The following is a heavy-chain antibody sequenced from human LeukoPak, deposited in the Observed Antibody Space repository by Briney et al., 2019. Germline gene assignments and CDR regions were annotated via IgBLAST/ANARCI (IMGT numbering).Heavy chain of an antibody. D-gene: IGHD2-8*01. J-gene: IGHJ3*02. Sequence: SETLSLTCTVSGGSISSSSYYWGWIRQPPGKGLEWIGSIYYSGSTYYNPSLKSRVTISVDTSKNQFSLKLSSVAAADTAVYYCAREGHVWGFDIWGQGTMVTVSS. V-gene: IGHV4-39*07. CDR3: AREGHVWGFDI. CDR2: IYYSGST. CDR1: GGSISSSSYY.